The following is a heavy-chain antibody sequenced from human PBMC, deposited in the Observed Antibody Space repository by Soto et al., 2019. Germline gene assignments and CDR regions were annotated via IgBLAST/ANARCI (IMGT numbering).Heavy chain of an antibody. D-gene: IGHD2-21*02. V-gene: IGHV4-39*01. CDR1: GESISSSSYY. CDR2: IYYSGRT. J-gene: IGHJ4*02. CDR3: ARQRTTVVTQAYFDH. Sequence: SETLSLTCIVSGESISSSSYYWGWIRQPPGKGFDWIGSIYYSGRTYYNPSFKSRVTISIDTSKNQFSLKLSSVTATDTAVYYCARQRTTVVTQAYFDHWGQGALVTV.